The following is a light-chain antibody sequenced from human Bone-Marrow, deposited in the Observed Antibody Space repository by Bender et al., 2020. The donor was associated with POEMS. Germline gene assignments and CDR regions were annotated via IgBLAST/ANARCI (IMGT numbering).Light chain of an antibody. CDR1: SSNFGNNA. CDR2: SNN. CDR3: SSWDDSLNGLV. J-gene: IGLJ3*02. V-gene: IGLV1-44*01. Sequence: QSVLTQPPSAFGTPGQSVTISCSGTSSNFGNNAANWYQHVPGTASKLLIYSNNQRPSGVPDRFSASTSGTSASLAISGLHSVDEADYYCSSWDDSLNGLVFGGGTKLTVL.